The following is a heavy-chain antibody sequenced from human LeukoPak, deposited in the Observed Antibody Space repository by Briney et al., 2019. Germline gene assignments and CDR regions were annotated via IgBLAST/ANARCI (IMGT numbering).Heavy chain of an antibody. V-gene: IGHV4-34*01. CDR3: ARGIAVAGTYPGPYYFDY. Sequence: SETLSLTCAVYGGSFSGYYWSWIRQPPGKGLEWIGEINHSGSTNYNPSLKSRVTISVDTSKNQFSLKLSSVTAADTAVYYCARGIAVAGTYPGPYYFDYWGQGTLVTVSS. CDR1: GGSFSGYY. CDR2: INHSGST. J-gene: IGHJ4*02. D-gene: IGHD6-19*01.